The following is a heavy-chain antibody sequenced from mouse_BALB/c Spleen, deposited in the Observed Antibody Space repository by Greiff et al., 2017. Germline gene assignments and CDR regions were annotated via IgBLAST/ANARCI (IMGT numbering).Heavy chain of an antibody. V-gene: IGHV3-2*02. CDR3: ARGYRYDRGYFDV. D-gene: IGHD2-14*01. J-gene: IGHJ1*01. Sequence: EVQLVESGPGLVKPSQSLSLTCTVTGYSITSDYAWNWIRQFPGNKLEWMGYISYSGSTSYNPSLKSRISITRDTSKNQFFLQLNSVTTEDTATYYCARGYRYDRGYFDVWGAGTTVTVSS. CDR1: GYSITSDYA. CDR2: ISYSGST.